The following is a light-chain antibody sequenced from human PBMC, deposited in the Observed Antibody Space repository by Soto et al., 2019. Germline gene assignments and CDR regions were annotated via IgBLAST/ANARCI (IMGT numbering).Light chain of an antibody. CDR3: SSYTSSSTLV. CDR1: SSDVGGYNY. V-gene: IGLV2-14*01. Sequence: QSVLTQPASVSGSPGQSITXSCTGTSSDVGGYNYVSWYQQHPGKAPKLMIYDVSNRPSGVSNRFSGSKSGNTASLTISGLQAEDEADYYCSSYTSSSTLVFGGGTKVTVL. CDR2: DVS. J-gene: IGLJ2*01.